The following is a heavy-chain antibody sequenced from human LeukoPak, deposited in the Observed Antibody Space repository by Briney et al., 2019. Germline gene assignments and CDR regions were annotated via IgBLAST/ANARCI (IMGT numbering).Heavy chain of an antibody. Sequence: GGSLRLSCAASGFTFSSYWMSWVRQAPGKGLEWVANIKQDGSEKYYVDSVKGRFTISRDNAKNSLYLQMNSLRAEDTAVYYCARGTGATTDHYYYYGMDVWGQGTTVTVSS. CDR3: ARGTGATTDHYYYYGMDV. D-gene: IGHD1-26*01. CDR2: IKQDGSEK. V-gene: IGHV3-7*01. CDR1: GFTFSSYW. J-gene: IGHJ6*02.